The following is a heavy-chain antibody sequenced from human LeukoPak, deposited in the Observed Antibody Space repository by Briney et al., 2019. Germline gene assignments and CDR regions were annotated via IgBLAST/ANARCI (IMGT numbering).Heavy chain of an antibody. CDR3: AGAGPSNSDAFDI. CDR1: GYSFTSYW. Sequence: ESLKISCKGSGYSFTSYWIGWVRQMPGKGLEWMGIIYPGDSDTRYSPSFQGQVTISANKSISTAYLQWSSLKASDTAMYYCAGAGPSNSDAFDIWGQGTMVTVSS. D-gene: IGHD1-26*01. V-gene: IGHV5-51*01. CDR2: IYPGDSDT. J-gene: IGHJ3*02.